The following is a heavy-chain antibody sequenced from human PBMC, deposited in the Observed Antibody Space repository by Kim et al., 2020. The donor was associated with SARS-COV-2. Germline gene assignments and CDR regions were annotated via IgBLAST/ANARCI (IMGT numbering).Heavy chain of an antibody. J-gene: IGHJ4*02. CDR1: GGSISSGGYY. V-gene: IGHV4-31*03. CDR3: ARGASRVFGVVIMRYFDY. D-gene: IGHD3-3*01. Sequence: SETLSLTCTVSGGSISSGGYYWSWIRQHPGKGLEWIGYIYYSGSTYYNPSLKSRVTISVDTSKNQFSLKLSSVTAADTAVYYCARGASRVFGVVIMRYFDYWGQGTLVTVSS. CDR2: IYYSGST.